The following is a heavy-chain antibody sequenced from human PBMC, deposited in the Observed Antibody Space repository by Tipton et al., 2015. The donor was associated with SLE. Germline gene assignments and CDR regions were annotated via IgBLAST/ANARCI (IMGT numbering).Heavy chain of an antibody. J-gene: IGHJ4*02. CDR2: IYYSGST. V-gene: IGHV4-31*03. CDR1: GGSISSGGYY. CDR3: ARGQGGWDFDY. Sequence: TLSLTCTVSGGSISSGGYYWSWIRQHPGKGLEWIGYIYYSGSTNYNPSLKSRVTISVDTSKNQFSLKLSSVTAAGTAVYYCARGQGGWDFDYWGQGTLVTVSS. D-gene: IGHD1-26*01.